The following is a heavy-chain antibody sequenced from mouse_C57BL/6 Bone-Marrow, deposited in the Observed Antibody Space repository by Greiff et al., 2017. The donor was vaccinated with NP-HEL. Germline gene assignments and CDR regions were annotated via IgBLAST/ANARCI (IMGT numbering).Heavy chain of an antibody. J-gene: IGHJ4*01. CDR3: ANIYYYGRP. CDR1: GYTFTSYG. Sequence: VQVVESGAELARPGASVKLSCKASGYTFTSYGISWVKQRTGQGLEWIGEIYPRSGNTYYNEKFKGKATLTADKSSSTAYMELRSLTSEDSAVYFCANIYYYGRPWGQGTSVTVSS. CDR2: IYPRSGNT. V-gene: IGHV1-81*01. D-gene: IGHD1-1*01.